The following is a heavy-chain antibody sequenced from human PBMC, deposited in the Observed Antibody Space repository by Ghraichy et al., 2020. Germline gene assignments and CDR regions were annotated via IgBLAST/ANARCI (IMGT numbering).Heavy chain of an antibody. J-gene: IGHJ6*02. V-gene: IGHV3-23*01. CDR2: ISGSGGST. CDR1: GFTFSSYA. D-gene: IGHD6-13*01. Sequence: GGSLRLSCAASGFTFSSYAMSWVRQAPGKGLEWVSAISGSGGSTYYADSVKGRFTISRDNSKNTLYLQMNSLRAEDTAVYYCARVVAAAGTPYYYYGMDVWGQGTTVTVSS. CDR3: ARVVAAAGTPYYYYGMDV.